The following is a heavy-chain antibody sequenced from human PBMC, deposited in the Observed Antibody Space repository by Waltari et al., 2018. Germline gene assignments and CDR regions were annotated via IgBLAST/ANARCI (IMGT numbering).Heavy chain of an antibody. CDR3: ARRTQLGYYYDSSGYPDAFDI. J-gene: IGHJ3*02. CDR2: IYYSGST. V-gene: IGHV4-39*01. D-gene: IGHD3-22*01. Sequence: QLQLQESGPGLVKPSETLSLTCTVSGGSISSSSYYWGWIRQPPGKGLEWIGSIYYSGSTYYHPSLKSRVTISVDTSKNQFSLKLSSVTAADTAVYYCARRTQLGYYYDSSGYPDAFDIWGQGTMVTVSS. CDR1: GGSISSSSYY.